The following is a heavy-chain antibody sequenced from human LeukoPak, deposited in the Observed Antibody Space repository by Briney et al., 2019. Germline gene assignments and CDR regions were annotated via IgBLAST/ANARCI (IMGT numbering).Heavy chain of an antibody. CDR2: ISGSGSPI. CDR1: VYTFSDHY. J-gene: IGHJ3*02. V-gene: IGHV3-11*01. Sequence: GGSLRLSCTASVYTFSDHYMNWMRHSPGKGREWVSYISGSGSPIYYADSVKSRFTISRDNAQNSLYLQMNSLRAEDTAVYYCARDFSYCSSTTCYVRAFDIWGQGTMVTVSS. D-gene: IGHD2-2*01. CDR3: ARDFSYCSSTTCYVRAFDI.